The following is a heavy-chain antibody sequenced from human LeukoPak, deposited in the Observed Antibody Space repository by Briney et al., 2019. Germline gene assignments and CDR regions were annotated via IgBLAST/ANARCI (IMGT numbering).Heavy chain of an antibody. V-gene: IGHV1-2*02. Sequence: ASVKASCKASRYTLTRYYIHWGRQAPGQRLEWRGWINPISGYTKYAQKFHVRVTMTRDTSISTPYMVLSRLLSGDTAVYYCARGKTMVYCGGDCYRFDNWGQGTLAPVSP. CDR1: RYTLTRYY. CDR2: INPISGYT. J-gene: IGHJ4*02. D-gene: IGHD2-21*02. CDR3: ARGKTMVYCGGDCYRFDN.